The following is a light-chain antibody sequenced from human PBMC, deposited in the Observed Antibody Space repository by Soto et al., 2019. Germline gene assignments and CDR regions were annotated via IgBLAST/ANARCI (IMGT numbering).Light chain of an antibody. CDR3: QRNVNLPSP. J-gene: IGKJ4*01. CDR1: QDISNY. Sequence: DIQMTQSPSSLSASVGDRVTITCQASQDISNYLNWYQQKPGKAPKLLIYDASNLETGVPSRFREGGLGTIFTSPISTLRLKVFEQFSFQRNVNLPSPFGGGPKLEI. CDR2: DAS. V-gene: IGKV1-33*01.